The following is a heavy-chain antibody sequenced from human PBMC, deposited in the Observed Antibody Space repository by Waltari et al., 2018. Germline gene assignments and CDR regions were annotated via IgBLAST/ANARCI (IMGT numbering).Heavy chain of an antibody. D-gene: IGHD2-15*01. CDR2: VYHSVKT. J-gene: IGHJ4*02. CDR3: AGDRASGLFFDY. Sequence: QLQLQESGHGLLQPPVTLSPPCPVSGHAVRGNYWWSWVRQSPEKGLEWIGQVYHSVKTHYNPSLQSRVTISVDKPKNQFSLNLNSVTAADTAVYYCAGDRASGLFFDYWGRGTLVTVSS. V-gene: IGHV4-4*03. CDR1: GHAVRGNYW.